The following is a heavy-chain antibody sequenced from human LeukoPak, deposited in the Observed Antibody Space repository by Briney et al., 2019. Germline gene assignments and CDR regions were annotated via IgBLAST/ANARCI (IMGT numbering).Heavy chain of an antibody. CDR3: AREASYYYDSSGYPNWFDP. CDR2: IIPIVGTA. J-gene: IGHJ5*02. CDR1: GGTFSSYA. D-gene: IGHD3-22*01. Sequence: SVKVSCKASGGTFSSYAISWVRQAPGQGLEWMGGIIPIVGTANYAQKFQGRVTITADESTSTAYMELSSLRSEDTAVYYCAREASYYYDSSGYPNWFDPWGQGTLVTVSS. V-gene: IGHV1-69*13.